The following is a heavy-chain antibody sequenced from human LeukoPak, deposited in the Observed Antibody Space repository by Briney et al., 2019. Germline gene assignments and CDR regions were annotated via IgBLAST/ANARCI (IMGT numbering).Heavy chain of an antibody. CDR3: ARDRSAYCGGDCSVYFDY. CDR1: GYTFTSYD. CDR2: MNPNSGNT. D-gene: IGHD2-21*02. Sequence: ASVKVSCKASGYTFTSYDINWVRQATGQGLEWMGWMNPNSGNTGYAQKFQGRVTITADESTSTAYMELSSLRSEDTAVYYCARDRSAYCGGDCSVYFDYWGQGTLVTVSS. J-gene: IGHJ4*02. V-gene: IGHV1-8*01.